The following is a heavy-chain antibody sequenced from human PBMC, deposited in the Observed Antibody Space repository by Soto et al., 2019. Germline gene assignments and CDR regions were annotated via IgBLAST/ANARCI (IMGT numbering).Heavy chain of an antibody. J-gene: IGHJ1*01. D-gene: IGHD1-7*01. CDR3: AKVRVCGTFCAPLAF. V-gene: IGHV3-30*18. CDR2: ITYDGSNK. CDR1: GFNFDNYG. Sequence: FLKLSCQASGFNFDNYGMHWVRQAPGKGLEWVAVITYDGSNKYYADSVKGRFTISRDNSKNTLSLHLNTLKPEDTAVYHCAKVRVCGTFCAPLAFWGQGTPVIVSS.